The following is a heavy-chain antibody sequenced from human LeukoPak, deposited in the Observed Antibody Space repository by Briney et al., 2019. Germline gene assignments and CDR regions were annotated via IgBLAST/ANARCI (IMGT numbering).Heavy chain of an antibody. Sequence: GGSLRLSCAASGFAFSRPAMHWLRQASGKGLEWVGRIRSTANGYATAYAASVKGRFTISRDDSKNTAYLQMDSLKTEDTAVYYCTGNYYGSGSYADFDYWGQGTLVTVSS. CDR2: IRSTANGYAT. CDR1: GFAFSRPA. J-gene: IGHJ4*02. D-gene: IGHD3-10*01. CDR3: TGNYYGSGSYADFDY. V-gene: IGHV3-73*01.